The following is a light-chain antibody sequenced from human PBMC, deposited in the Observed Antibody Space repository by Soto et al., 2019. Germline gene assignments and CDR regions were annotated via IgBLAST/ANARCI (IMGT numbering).Light chain of an antibody. Sequence: DIQMTQSPSSVSASVGDRVTITCRASPGINSWLAWYQQKPGKAPKLLIYAASSLRSGVPSRVSGSRSGTDFTLTISILQPEDFATYYCQQANSFPPTFGGGTKVEIK. CDR1: PGINSW. J-gene: IGKJ4*01. V-gene: IGKV1-12*01. CDR3: QQANSFPPT. CDR2: AAS.